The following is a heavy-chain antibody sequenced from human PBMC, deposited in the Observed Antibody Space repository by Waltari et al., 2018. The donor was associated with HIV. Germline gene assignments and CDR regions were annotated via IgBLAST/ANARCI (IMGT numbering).Heavy chain of an antibody. Sequence: EVQLVETGGGLIQPGGSLRLSCAASGFTVSSNYMSRVRQAPGKGLEWVSVIYSGGSTYYAASVNGRFTISRDNSKKTLYLQMNSLRAEDTAVYYCARAPYYYDSSGHYGGAFDIWGQGTMVTVSS. J-gene: IGHJ3*02. D-gene: IGHD3-22*01. CDR3: ARAPYYYDSSGHYGGAFDI. V-gene: IGHV3-53*02. CDR1: GFTVSSNY. CDR2: IYSGGST.